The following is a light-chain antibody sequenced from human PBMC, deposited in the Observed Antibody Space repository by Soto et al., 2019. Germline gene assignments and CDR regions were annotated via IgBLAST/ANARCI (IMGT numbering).Light chain of an antibody. Sequence: ISCPGTSSDVGGYQYVSWYQQYPGKAPKLMIYAVNKRPSGVPDRFSGSRSGNTASLTVSGLQAEDEADYYCSSYAGSNNYVFGTGTKVTVL. CDR3: SSYAGSNNYV. V-gene: IGLV2-8*01. CDR1: SSDVGGYQY. CDR2: AVN. J-gene: IGLJ1*01.